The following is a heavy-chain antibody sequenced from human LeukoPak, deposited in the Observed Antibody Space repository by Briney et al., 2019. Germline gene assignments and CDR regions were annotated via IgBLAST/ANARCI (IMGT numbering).Heavy chain of an antibody. CDR2: ISGSGGST. D-gene: IGHD1-26*01. J-gene: IGHJ4*02. CDR3: ARRRDSGSLQHFDY. CDR1: GFTFSSYA. Sequence: GGSLRLSCAASGFTFSSYAMGWVRQAPGKGLEWVSAISGSGGSTHYADSVKGRFTISRDNAKNSLYLQMNSLRAEDTAVYYCARRRDSGSLQHFDYWGQGTLVTVSS. V-gene: IGHV3-23*01.